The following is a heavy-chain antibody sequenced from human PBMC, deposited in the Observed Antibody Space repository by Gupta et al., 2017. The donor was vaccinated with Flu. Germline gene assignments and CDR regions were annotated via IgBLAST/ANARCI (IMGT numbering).Heavy chain of an antibody. J-gene: IGHJ4*02. V-gene: IGHV3-7*01. Sequence: EVQLVESGGGLVQPGGSLRLSCGASGFNFGSYWMTWVRQAPGKGLEWVANIKQDGSEKYYVDSVKGRFTVSKDNAKNSLYLQMNGLRAEDTSVYYCARHIDWAFDYWGRGTLVTVSP. CDR2: IKQDGSEK. D-gene: IGHD3-9*01. CDR3: ARHIDWAFDY. CDR1: GFNFGSYW.